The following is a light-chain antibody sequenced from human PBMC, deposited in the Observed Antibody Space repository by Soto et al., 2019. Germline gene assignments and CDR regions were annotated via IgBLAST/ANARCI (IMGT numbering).Light chain of an antibody. Sequence: IQLTQSPSSLSASVGDRVTITCRASQGISSYLAWYQQKPGKAPKLLIYAASTLQSGVPSRFSGSGSGTDFHLTISSLQPEEFATYYCQQLNSYPWTFGQGTKVEIK. V-gene: IGKV1-9*01. CDR3: QQLNSYPWT. CDR2: AAS. CDR1: QGISSY. J-gene: IGKJ1*01.